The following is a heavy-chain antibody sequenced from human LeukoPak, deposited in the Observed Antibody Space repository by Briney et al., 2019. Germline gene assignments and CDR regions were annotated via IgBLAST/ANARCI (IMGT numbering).Heavy chain of an antibody. Sequence: PGGSLRLSCAASGFTFSSYGMHWVRQAPGKGLEWVAVISYDGSNKYYADSVKGRFTISRDNSKNTLYLQMNSLRAEDTAVYYCAKDRLGYCSGGSCYLMYFDYWGQGTLVTVSS. V-gene: IGHV3-30*18. J-gene: IGHJ4*02. CDR2: ISYDGSNK. CDR3: AKDRLGYCSGGSCYLMYFDY. CDR1: GFTFSSYG. D-gene: IGHD2-15*01.